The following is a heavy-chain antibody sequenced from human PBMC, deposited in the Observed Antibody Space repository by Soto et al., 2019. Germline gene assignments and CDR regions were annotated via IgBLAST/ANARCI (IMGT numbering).Heavy chain of an antibody. V-gene: IGHV1-69*02. J-gene: IGHJ6*02. Sequence: QVQLVQSGAEVKKPGSSVKVSCKASGGTFSSYTISWVRQAPGQGLEWMGRIIPILGIANYAQKFQGRVTITADKSTSTADMELSSLRSEETAVYCCASFTSMGLDVCGQGTTGTVSS. CDR3: ASFTSMGLDV. CDR1: GGTFSSYT. D-gene: IGHD3-3*01. CDR2: IIPILGIA.